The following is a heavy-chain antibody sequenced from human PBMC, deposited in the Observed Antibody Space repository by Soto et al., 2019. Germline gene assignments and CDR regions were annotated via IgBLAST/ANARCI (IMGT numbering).Heavy chain of an antibody. CDR3: ARFDSSGWYFDY. D-gene: IGHD6-19*01. CDR1: GGSFSGYY. Sequence: QVQLPQWGAGLLRPSETLSLTCAVYGGSFSGYYWSRIRQPPGKGLQWIGKINHIGTTNYNPSLKSRVTISVDTSKNQFSLKLSSVTAADTAVYYCARFDSSGWYFDYWGQGKLVIVSS. CDR2: INHIGTT. J-gene: IGHJ4*02. V-gene: IGHV4-34*01.